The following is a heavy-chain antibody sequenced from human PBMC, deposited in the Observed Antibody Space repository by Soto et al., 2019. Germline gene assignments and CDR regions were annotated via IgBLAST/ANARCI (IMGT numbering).Heavy chain of an antibody. V-gene: IGHV4-59*01. CDR3: ARVVRSGYYYGPYYFDY. Sequence: QVQLQESGPGLVKPSETLSLTCTVSGGSISSYYWSWIRQPPGKGLEWIGYIYYSGSTNYNPSLKSRVTISVDTSKNQFSLKLSSVTAADTAVYYCARVVRSGYYYGPYYFDYWGQGTLVTVSS. CDR2: IYYSGST. D-gene: IGHD3-22*01. CDR1: GGSISSYY. J-gene: IGHJ4*02.